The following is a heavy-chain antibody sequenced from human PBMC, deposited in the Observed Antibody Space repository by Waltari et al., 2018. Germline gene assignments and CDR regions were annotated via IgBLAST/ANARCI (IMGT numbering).Heavy chain of an antibody. D-gene: IGHD1-26*01. J-gene: IGHJ3*02. CDR2: IIPIVGTA. Sequence: QVQLVQSGAEVKKPGSSVKVSCKASGGTFSSYAISWVRQAPGQGLESMGGIIPIVGTANYAQKFQGRVTITTDESTSTAYMELSSLRSEDTAVYYCARDPGGVGATGGAFDIWGQGTMVTVSS. CDR3: ARDPGGVGATGGAFDI. CDR1: GGTFSSYA. V-gene: IGHV1-69*05.